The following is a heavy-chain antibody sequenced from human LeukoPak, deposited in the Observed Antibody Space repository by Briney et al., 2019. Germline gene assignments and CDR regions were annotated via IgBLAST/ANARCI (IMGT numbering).Heavy chain of an antibody. CDR1: GYTLTELS. CDR2: FDPEDGET. J-gene: IGHJ3*02. Sequence: ASVKVSCKVSGYTLTELSMHWVRQAPGKGLEWMGGFDPEDGETIYAQKFQGRVTMTEDTSTDTAYMELSSLRSEDTAVYYCATDISRKTYHYGSGSYVDAFDIWGQGTMVTVSS. V-gene: IGHV1-24*01. D-gene: IGHD3-10*01. CDR3: ATDISRKTYHYGSGSYVDAFDI.